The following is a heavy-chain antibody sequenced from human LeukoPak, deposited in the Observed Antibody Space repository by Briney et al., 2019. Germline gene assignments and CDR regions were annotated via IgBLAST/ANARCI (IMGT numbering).Heavy chain of an antibody. CDR1: GFTFSSYW. CDR2: IKQDGSEK. V-gene: IGHV3-7*04. D-gene: IGHD2-2*01. J-gene: IGHJ5*02. Sequence: GGSLRLSCAASGFTFSSYWMSWVRQAPGKGLEWVANIKQDGSEKYYVDSVKGRFTISRDNAKNSLYLQMNSLRAEDTAVYYCARDTPLAAMPFWFDPWGQRTLVTVSS. CDR3: ARDTPLAAMPFWFDP.